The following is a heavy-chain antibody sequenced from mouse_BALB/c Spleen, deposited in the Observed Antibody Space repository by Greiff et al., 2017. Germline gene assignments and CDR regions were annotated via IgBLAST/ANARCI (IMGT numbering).Heavy chain of an antibody. Sequence: DLVKPGASVKLSCKASGYTFTSYWINWIKQRPGQGLEWIGRIAPGSGSTYYNEMFKGKATLTVDTSSSTAYIQLSILSSEDSAVYFCARDGYDYWGQGTTLTVSS. D-gene: IGHD2-3*01. CDR2: IAPGSGST. V-gene: IGHV1S41*01. CDR1: GYTFTSYW. CDR3: ARDGYDY. J-gene: IGHJ2*01.